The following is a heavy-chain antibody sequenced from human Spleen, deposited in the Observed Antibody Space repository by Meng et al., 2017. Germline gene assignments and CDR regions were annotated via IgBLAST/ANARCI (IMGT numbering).Heavy chain of an antibody. CDR2: ISYDGSNK. J-gene: IGHJ5*01. V-gene: IGHV3-30*04. Sequence: GESLKISCAASGFTFSSYAMHWVRQAPGKGLEWVAVISYDGSNKYYADSVKGRFTISRDNSKNTLYLQMNSLRAEDTAVYYCARDLFLNPGYSSSWYDSWGQGTLVTVSS. CDR3: ARDLFLNPGYSSSWYDS. CDR1: GFTFSSYA. D-gene: IGHD6-13*01.